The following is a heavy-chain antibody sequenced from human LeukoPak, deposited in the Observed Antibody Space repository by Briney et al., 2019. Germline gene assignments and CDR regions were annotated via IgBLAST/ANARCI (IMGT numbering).Heavy chain of an antibody. D-gene: IGHD3-10*01. Sequence: GGSLRLSCAASGFTFSSYEMNWVRQAPGKGLEWVSYISSSGSTIYYADSVKGRFTISRDNAKNSLCLQMNSLRAEDTAVYYCARAGSYYRGTFDYWGQGTLVTVSS. J-gene: IGHJ4*02. CDR2: ISSSGSTI. V-gene: IGHV3-48*03. CDR1: GFTFSSYE. CDR3: ARAGSYYRGTFDY.